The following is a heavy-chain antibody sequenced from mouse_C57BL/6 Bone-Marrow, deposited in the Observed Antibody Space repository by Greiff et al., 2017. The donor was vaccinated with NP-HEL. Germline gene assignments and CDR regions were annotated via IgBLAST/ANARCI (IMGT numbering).Heavy chain of an antibody. V-gene: IGHV5-17*01. CDR3: ILRQRDPHYFDY. J-gene: IGHJ2*01. CDR1: GFTFSDYG. CDR2: ISSGSSTI. Sequence: EVHLVESGGGLVKPGGSLKLSCAASGFTFSDYGMHWVRQAPEKGLEWVAYISSGSSTIYYADTVKGRFTISRDNAKNTLFLQMTSLRSEDTAMYYCILRQRDPHYFDYWGQGTTLTVSS. D-gene: IGHD1-1*01.